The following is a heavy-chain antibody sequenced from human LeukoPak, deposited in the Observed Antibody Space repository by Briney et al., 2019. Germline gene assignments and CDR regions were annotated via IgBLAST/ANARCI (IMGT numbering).Heavy chain of an antibody. V-gene: IGHV4-34*01. D-gene: IGHD2-2*01. J-gene: IGHJ5*02. Sequence: SETLSLTCAVSGESFSHYYWSWLRQTPGKGLEWIGEINHRGTTNYNPSLKSRVAISIDTSRNQFSLQVTSVTAADTAVFYCARGAFHTSSVWFGPWGQGTLVTVSS. CDR2: INHRGTT. CDR1: GESFSHYY. CDR3: ARGAFHTSSVWFGP.